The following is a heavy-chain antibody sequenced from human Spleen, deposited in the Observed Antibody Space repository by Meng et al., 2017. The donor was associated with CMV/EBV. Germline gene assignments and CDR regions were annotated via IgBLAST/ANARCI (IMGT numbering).Heavy chain of an antibody. Sequence: EVRLLEGGGDLLQPAGSLRLSCTVSGLTFSNFWMRWVRQARVKGLEWVANIKSDGSDKYYLDSVKGRFTISRDNAKNSLYLQMSSLRVEDTALYYCRDGHYSNRWGQGTLVTVSS. CDR3: RDGHYSNR. J-gene: IGHJ4*02. V-gene: IGHV3-7*02. D-gene: IGHD2-8*01. CDR2: IKSDGSDK. CDR1: GLTFSNFW.